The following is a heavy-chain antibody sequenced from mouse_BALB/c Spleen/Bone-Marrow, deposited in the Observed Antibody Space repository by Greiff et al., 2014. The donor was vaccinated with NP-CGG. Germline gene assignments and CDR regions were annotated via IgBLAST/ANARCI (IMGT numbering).Heavy chain of an antibody. CDR2: ILPGSGSS. V-gene: IGHV1-9*01. J-gene: IGHJ1*01. CDR1: GYTFSSYW. Sequence: QVQLQQSGAELMKPGASVKISCKATGYTFSSYWMEWVKQRPGHGLEWIGEILPGSGSSNYNEKFKGKATFTADTSSNTAYMQLSSLTSEDSDVYYCARRGVDYWYFDVWGAGTTATVSS. CDR3: ARRGVDYWYFDV.